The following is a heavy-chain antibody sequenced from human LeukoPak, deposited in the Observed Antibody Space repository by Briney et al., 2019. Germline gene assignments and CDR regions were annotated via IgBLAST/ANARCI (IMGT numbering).Heavy chain of an antibody. V-gene: IGHV4-39*02. CDR2: VYYSGST. CDR3: ARDDPRLTGTTDY. J-gene: IGHJ4*02. D-gene: IGHD1-7*01. CDR1: DGSINSNNYY. Sequence: SETLSLTCTVSDGSINSNNYYWGWVRQPPGKRLEWIGSVYYSGSTYYNPSLRSRVTISVHTSKNQFSLKLSSVTAADTAVYYCARDDPRLTGTTDYWGQGTLVTASS.